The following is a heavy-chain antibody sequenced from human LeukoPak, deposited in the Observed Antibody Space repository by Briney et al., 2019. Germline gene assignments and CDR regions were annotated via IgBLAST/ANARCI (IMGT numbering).Heavy chain of an antibody. CDR3: VRRNYYGSGSQYSHFDY. D-gene: IGHD3-10*01. CDR1: GYSFTTYW. Sequence: GESLKISCKGSGYSFTTYWIGWVRQMPGKGLEWMGVLYPGDSDTRYSPSFQGQVTISVDKSIGTAYLQWSSLKASDTAIYYCVRRNYYGSGSQYSHFDYWGQGTLVTVSS. J-gene: IGHJ4*02. V-gene: IGHV5-51*01. CDR2: LYPGDSDT.